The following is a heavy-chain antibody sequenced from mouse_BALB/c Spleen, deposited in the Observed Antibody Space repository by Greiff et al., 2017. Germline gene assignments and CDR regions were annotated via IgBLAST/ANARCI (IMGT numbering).Heavy chain of an antibody. CDR3: ARLEARGYAMDY. J-gene: IGHJ4*01. Sequence: EVKLMESGGGLVQPGGSLNLSCAASGFDFSRYWMSWARQAPGKGQEWIGEINPGSSTINYTPSLKDKFIISRDNAKNTLYLQMSKVRSEDTALYYCARLEARGYAMDYWGQGTSVTVSS. D-gene: IGHD3-1*01. V-gene: IGHV4-2*02. CDR2: INPGSSTI. CDR1: GFDFSRYW.